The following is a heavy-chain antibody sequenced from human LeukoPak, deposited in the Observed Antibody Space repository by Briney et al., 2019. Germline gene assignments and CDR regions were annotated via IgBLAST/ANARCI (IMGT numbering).Heavy chain of an antibody. CDR1: GFTFSTYS. CDR3: ARVGYSSGWYFDY. J-gene: IGHJ4*02. D-gene: IGHD6-19*01. V-gene: IGHV3-21*01. CDR2: ISSTSSYI. Sequence: PGGSLRLSCAASGFTFSTYSMNWVRQAPGKGLEWVSSISSTSSYIYHADSVKGRFTISRDNAQKSLYLQMNSLRAEDTAVYYCARVGYSSGWYFDYWGQGTLVTVSS.